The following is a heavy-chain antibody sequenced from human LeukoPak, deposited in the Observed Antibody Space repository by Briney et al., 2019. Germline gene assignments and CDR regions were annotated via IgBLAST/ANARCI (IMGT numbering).Heavy chain of an antibody. CDR2: INPSGGST. D-gene: IGHD3-3*01. Sequence: GASVKVSCKASGYTFTSYYMHWVRQAPGPGLEWKGIINPSGGSTSYAQKFQGRVTMTRDMSTSTVYMELSSLRSEDTAVYYCARAWSNGMTDYDFWSGYYTLQNWFDPWGQGTLVTVSS. J-gene: IGHJ5*02. V-gene: IGHV1-46*01. CDR1: GYTFTSYY. CDR3: ARAWSNGMTDYDFWSGYYTLQNWFDP.